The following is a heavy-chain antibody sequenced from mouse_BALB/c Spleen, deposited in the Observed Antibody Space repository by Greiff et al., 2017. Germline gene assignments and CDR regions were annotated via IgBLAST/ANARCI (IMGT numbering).Heavy chain of an antibody. D-gene: IGHD2-2*01. CDR3: ARSGGYDWFAY. J-gene: IGHJ3*01. Sequence: EVQLQESGPGLVKPSQSLSLTCTVTGYSITSDYAWNWIRQFPGNKLEWMGYISYSGSTSYNPSLKSRISITRDTSKNQFFLQLNSVTTEDTATYYCARSGGYDWFAYWGQGTLVTVSA. CDR1: GYSITSDYA. CDR2: ISYSGST. V-gene: IGHV3-2*02.